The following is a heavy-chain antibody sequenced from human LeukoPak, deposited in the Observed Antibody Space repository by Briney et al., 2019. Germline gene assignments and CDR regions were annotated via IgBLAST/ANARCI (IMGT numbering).Heavy chain of an antibody. CDR1: GFTVSSNY. V-gene: IGHV3-53*01. J-gene: IGHJ3*02. D-gene: IGHD3-3*01. Sequence: GGSLRLSCAASGFTVSSNYMSWVRQTPGKGLEWVSVIYSGGSTYYADSVKGRFTISRDNSKNTLYLQMNSLRAEDTAVYYCARGSGLAAFDIWGQGTMVTVSS. CDR2: IYSGGST. CDR3: ARGSGLAAFDI.